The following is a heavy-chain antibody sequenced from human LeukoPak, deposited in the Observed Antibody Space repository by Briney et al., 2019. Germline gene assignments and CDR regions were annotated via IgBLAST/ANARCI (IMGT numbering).Heavy chain of an antibody. Sequence: GASVKVSCKASGYTFTSYGISWVRQAPGQGLEWMGWISAYNGNTNYAQKLQGRVTMTTDTSTSTAYMELSSLRSDDTAVYYCARDWENIVVVPAVTGGYWGQGTLVTVSS. CDR1: GYTFTSYG. CDR3: ARDWENIVVVPAVTGGY. J-gene: IGHJ4*02. D-gene: IGHD2-2*01. CDR2: ISAYNGNT. V-gene: IGHV1-18*01.